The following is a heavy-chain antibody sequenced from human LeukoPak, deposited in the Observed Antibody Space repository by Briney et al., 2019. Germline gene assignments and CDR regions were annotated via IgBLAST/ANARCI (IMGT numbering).Heavy chain of an antibody. CDR2: FSNSGST. Sequence: PSETLSLTCTVSGGSISTYYWSWIRQPPGKGLEWIGYFSNSGSTNYNPSLKSRVTISVDTSKSQVSLRLSSVTAADTAVYYCARGDYSDSSGFLDYWGQGTLVTASS. J-gene: IGHJ4*02. CDR3: ARGDYSDSSGFLDY. D-gene: IGHD3-22*01. V-gene: IGHV4-59*01. CDR1: GGSISTYY.